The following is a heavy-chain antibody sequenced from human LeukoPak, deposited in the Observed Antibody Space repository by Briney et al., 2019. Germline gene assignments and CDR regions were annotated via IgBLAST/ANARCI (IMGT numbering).Heavy chain of an antibody. CDR2: ISSSSSYI. J-gene: IGHJ5*02. V-gene: IGHV3-21*01. Sequence: GGSLRLSCAASGFTFSSYSMNWVRQAPGKGLEWVSSISSSSSYIYYADSVKGRFTISRDNAKNSLYLQMNNLRAEDTAVYYCAREGLYGSGSYYKPWGQGTLVTVSS. CDR1: GFTFSSYS. D-gene: IGHD3-10*01. CDR3: AREGLYGSGSYYKP.